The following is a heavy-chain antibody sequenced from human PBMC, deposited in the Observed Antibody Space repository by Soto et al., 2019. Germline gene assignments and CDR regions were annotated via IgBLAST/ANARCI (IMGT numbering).Heavy chain of an antibody. D-gene: IGHD5-12*01. V-gene: IGHV3-30-3*01. CDR2: ISYDGSNK. CDR1: GFTFSSYA. Sequence: QVQLVESGGGVVQPGRSLRLSCAASGFTFSSYAMHWVRQAPGKGLEWVAVISYDGSNKYYADSVKGRFTISRDNSKNTLYLQMNSLRAEDTAVSYCASRDGYNPFDYWGQGTLVTVSS. CDR3: ASRDGYNPFDY. J-gene: IGHJ4*02.